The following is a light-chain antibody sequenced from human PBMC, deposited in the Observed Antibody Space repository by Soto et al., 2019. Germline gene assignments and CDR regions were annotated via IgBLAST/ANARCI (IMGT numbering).Light chain of an antibody. J-gene: IGKJ1*01. CDR1: QSVSSTY. Sequence: EIVLTQSPGTLSLFPGERATFSCRASQSVSSTYLAWYQQKPGQAPRLLIYGASSRATGIPDRFSGSGSGTDFTLTISRLEPEDSAVYYYQQYGSSPRTFGQGTKVEI. CDR2: GAS. V-gene: IGKV3-20*01. CDR3: QQYGSSPRT.